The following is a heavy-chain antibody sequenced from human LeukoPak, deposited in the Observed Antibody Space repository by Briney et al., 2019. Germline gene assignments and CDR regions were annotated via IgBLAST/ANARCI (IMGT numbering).Heavy chain of an antibody. CDR1: GGSITSYY. J-gene: IGHJ4*02. CDR3: AREGVSYYDRSGYHY. D-gene: IGHD3-22*01. CDR2: VYYSGST. V-gene: IGHV4-59*01. Sequence: PSETLSLTCTVSGGSITSYYWSWIRQPPGKGLEWIGYVYYSGSTNYNPSLNSRVTISADTSKNQFSLKLNSVTAADTAVYYCAREGVSYYDRSGYHYWGQGTLVTVSS.